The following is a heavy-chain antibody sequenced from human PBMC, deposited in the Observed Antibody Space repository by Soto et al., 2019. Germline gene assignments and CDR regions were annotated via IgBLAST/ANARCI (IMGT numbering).Heavy chain of an antibody. J-gene: IGHJ6*02. Sequence: GGSLRLSCAASGLTFSSYAMTWVRQAPGKGLQWVSAISGSGAITYYADSVKGRFTISRDNSKNTLYLQMNSLRAEDTAVYYCAKPPYDFWSGRGAGHYYYGMDVWGQGTTVTVSS. CDR2: ISGSGAIT. D-gene: IGHD3-3*01. CDR3: AKPPYDFWSGRGAGHYYYGMDV. V-gene: IGHV3-23*01. CDR1: GLTFSSYA.